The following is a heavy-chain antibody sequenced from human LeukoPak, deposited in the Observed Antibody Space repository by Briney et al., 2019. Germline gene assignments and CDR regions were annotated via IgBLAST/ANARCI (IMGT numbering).Heavy chain of an antibody. Sequence: GGSLGLSCAASGFTFSSYTMNWVRQAPGKGLEWVSSISTSSTYIYYADSVKGRFIISRDNAKNSLFLQMNSLRAEDTAVYFCARDGSGWSNWFDPWGQGTLVTVSS. D-gene: IGHD6-19*01. J-gene: IGHJ5*02. V-gene: IGHV3-21*01. CDR3: ARDGSGWSNWFDP. CDR1: GFTFSSYT. CDR2: ISTSSTYI.